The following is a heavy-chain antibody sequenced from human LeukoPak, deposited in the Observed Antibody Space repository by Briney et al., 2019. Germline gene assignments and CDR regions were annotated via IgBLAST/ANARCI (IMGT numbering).Heavy chain of an antibody. D-gene: IGHD3-10*01. CDR3: ARDLSPVVRASPMGY. J-gene: IGHJ4*02. V-gene: IGHV3-23*01. CDR1: GFTFSKCA. CDR2: ITDSGVNT. Sequence: GGSLRLSCAASGFTFSKCAMTWVRQAPGKGLEWVSGITDSGVNTYYADSVEGRFTVSRDNLNSTLYLQMNSLRAEDTAVYYCARDLSPVVRASPMGYWGQGTPVTVSS.